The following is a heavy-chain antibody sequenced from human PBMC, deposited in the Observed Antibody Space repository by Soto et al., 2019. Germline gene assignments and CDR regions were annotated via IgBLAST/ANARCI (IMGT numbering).Heavy chain of an antibody. V-gene: IGHV4-31*03. Sequence: QVQLQESGPGLVKPSQTLSLTCTVSGGSISSGGYYWSWIRQHPGKGLEWIGYIYYSGSTYYNPSRKRRVTISVDTSKNQFSLKLSSVTAADTAVYYCARGNGIGTSYGMDVWGQGTTVTVSS. CDR1: GGSISSGGYY. J-gene: IGHJ6*02. D-gene: IGHD1-1*01. CDR2: IYYSGST. CDR3: ARGNGIGTSYGMDV.